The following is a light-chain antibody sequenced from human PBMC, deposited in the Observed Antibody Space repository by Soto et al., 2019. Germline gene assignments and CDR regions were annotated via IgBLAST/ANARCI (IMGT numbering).Light chain of an antibody. J-gene: IGKJ3*01. CDR3: QQYNNWPQEGFT. V-gene: IGKV3-15*01. CDR1: QSVSSN. CDR2: GAS. Sequence: EIVMTQSPATLSVSPGERATLSCRASQSVSSNLAWYQQKTGQAPRLLIYGASTRATGIPARFSGSGSGTEFTVTISSLQSEDFAVYYCQQYNNWPQEGFTFGPRTKVDIK.